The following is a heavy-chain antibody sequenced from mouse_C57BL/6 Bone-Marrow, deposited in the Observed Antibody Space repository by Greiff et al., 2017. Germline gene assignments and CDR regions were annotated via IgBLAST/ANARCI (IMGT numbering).Heavy chain of an antibody. V-gene: IGHV1-62-2*01. D-gene: IGHD2-4*01. CDR2: FYPGSGSI. CDR1: GYTFTEYT. CDR3: ARHEDPYDYDVGWFAY. J-gene: IGHJ3*01. Sequence: QVQLQQSGAELVKPGASVKLSCKASGYTFTEYTIHWVKQRSGQGLAWIGWFYPGSGSIKYNEKFKDKATLTADKSSSTVYMELSRLTSEDSAVYFCARHEDPYDYDVGWFAYWGQGTLVTVSA.